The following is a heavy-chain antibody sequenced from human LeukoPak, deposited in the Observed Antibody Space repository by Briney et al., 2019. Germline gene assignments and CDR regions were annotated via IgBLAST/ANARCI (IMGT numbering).Heavy chain of an antibody. Sequence: GGSLRLSCAASGFSINNYWMNWVRQAPGEGLEWVASIKKEGSERYYVDSVKGRFTISRDNTKNSLYLQMNTLRAEDTAVYYCARDLAGPPQEAFDIWGQGTMVTVSS. J-gene: IGHJ3*02. CDR3: ARDLAGPPQEAFDI. CDR1: GFSINNYW. V-gene: IGHV3-7*01. CDR2: IKKEGSER.